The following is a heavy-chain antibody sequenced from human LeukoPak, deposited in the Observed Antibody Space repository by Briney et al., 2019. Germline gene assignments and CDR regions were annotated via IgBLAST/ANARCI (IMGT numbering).Heavy chain of an antibody. CDR3: ARRSGDYFDY. J-gene: IGHJ4*02. CDR1: GGSISSSSYY. D-gene: IGHD4-17*01. Sequence: PSETLSLTCTVSGGSISSSSYYWGWIRQPPGKGLEWIGSIYYSGSTYYNPSLKSRVTISVDTSKNQFSLKLSSVTAADTAVYYCARRSGDYFDYWGQGTPVTVSS. V-gene: IGHV4-39*01. CDR2: IYYSGST.